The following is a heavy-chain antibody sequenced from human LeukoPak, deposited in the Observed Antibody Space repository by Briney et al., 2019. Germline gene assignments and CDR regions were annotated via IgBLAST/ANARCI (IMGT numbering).Heavy chain of an antibody. V-gene: IGHV3-30-3*01. CDR2: ISTDGSNK. CDR3: ARDPRGSSSRNYFDS. CDR1: GFTLSNYA. Sequence: GRSLRLSCAASGFTLSNYAMHWVRQAPGKGLEWVAVISTDGSNKFYADSVRGRCTISRDNSKNTLSLQMDSLRADDTALYYCARDPRGSSSRNYFDSWGQGTLVTVSS. J-gene: IGHJ4*02. D-gene: IGHD6-13*01.